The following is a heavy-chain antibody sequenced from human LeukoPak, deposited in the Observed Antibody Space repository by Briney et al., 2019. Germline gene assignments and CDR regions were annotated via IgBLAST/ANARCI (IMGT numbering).Heavy chain of an antibody. D-gene: IGHD3-10*01. CDR2: ISGSGGST. J-gene: IGHJ4*02. CDR3: AKDSPNNYGSGSYLQGYFDY. V-gene: IGHV3-23*01. CDR1: GFTFSSYA. Sequence: PGGSLRLSCAASGFTFSSYAMIWARQAPGKGLEWVSAISGSGGSTYYADSVKGRFTISRDNSKNTLYLQMNSLRAEDTAVYYCAKDSPNNYGSGSYLQGYFDYWGQGTLVTVSS.